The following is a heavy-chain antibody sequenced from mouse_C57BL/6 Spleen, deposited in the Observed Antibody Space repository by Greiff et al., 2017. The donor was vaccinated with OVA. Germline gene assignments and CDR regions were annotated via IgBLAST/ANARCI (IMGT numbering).Heavy chain of an antibody. Sequence: EVQLQQSGPELVKPGASVKISCKASGYTFTDYYMNWVKQSHGKSLAWIGDINPNNGGTSYNQQFKGTATLTVDKSSSTVYMELRILTSEDAAVYCCARSEWLGYFDVWGTGTTVTVSS. J-gene: IGHJ1*03. CDR1: GYTFTDYY. V-gene: IGHV1-26*01. CDR3: ARSEWLGYFDV. D-gene: IGHD2-2*01. CDR2: INPNNGGT.